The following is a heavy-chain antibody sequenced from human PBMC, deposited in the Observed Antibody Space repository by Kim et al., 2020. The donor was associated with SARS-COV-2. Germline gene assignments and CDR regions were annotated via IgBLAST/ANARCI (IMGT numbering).Heavy chain of an antibody. CDR1: GYTFTSYG. V-gene: IGHV1-18*01. D-gene: IGHD3-22*01. CDR2: ISAYNGNT. CDR3: ARVSDYYDIGGWFDP. J-gene: IGHJ5*02. Sequence: ASVKVSCKASGYTFTSYGISWVRQAPGQGLEWMGWISAYNGNTNYAQKLQGRVTMTTDTSTSTAYMELRSLRSDDTAVYYCARVSDYYDIGGWFDPWGQGTLVTVSS.